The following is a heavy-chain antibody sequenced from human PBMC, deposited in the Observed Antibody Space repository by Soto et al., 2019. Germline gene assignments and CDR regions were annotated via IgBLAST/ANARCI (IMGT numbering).Heavy chain of an antibody. CDR3: ARDERRITLDY. CDR1: GFTFSSYG. CDR2: IWYDGSNK. D-gene: IGHD1-20*01. J-gene: IGHJ4*02. V-gene: IGHV3-33*01. Sequence: QVQLVESGGGVVQPGRSLRLSCVASGFTFSSYGMHWVRQAPGKGLEWVTLIWYDGSNKYYADSVRGRFTISRDNSKNTLYLQMNSLRVEDTAVYYCARDERRITLDYWGQGTLVTVSS.